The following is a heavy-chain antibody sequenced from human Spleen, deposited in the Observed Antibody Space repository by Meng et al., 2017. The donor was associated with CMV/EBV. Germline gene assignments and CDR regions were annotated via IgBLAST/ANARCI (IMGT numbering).Heavy chain of an antibody. CDR3: AKDGVVVPAATGRWFDP. D-gene: IGHD2-2*01. J-gene: IGHJ5*02. V-gene: IGHV3-23*03. CDR2: IYSGGNVA. CDR1: GFTFTTYA. Sequence: GGSLRLSCAASGFTFTTYAMTWVRQAPGKGLAWVSVIYSGGNVAYYAESVKGRFTISRDNSKNTLYLQMNSLRAEDTAVYYCAKDGVVVPAATGRWFDPWGQGTLVTVSS.